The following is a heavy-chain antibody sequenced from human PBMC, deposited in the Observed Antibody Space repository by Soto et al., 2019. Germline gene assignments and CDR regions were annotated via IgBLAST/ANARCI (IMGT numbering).Heavy chain of an antibody. CDR2: IGGSGGNT. CDR1: GFTFSSYA. CDR3: AKRYYGSGSYYAFDI. Sequence: GGSLRLSCAASGFTFSSYAMSWVRQAPGKGLEWVSTIGGSGGNTFYADSMKGRFTISRDNSKNTLYLQMNSLRAEDTALYYCAKRYYGSGSYYAFDIWGQGTMVTVSS. J-gene: IGHJ3*02. V-gene: IGHV3-23*01. D-gene: IGHD3-10*01.